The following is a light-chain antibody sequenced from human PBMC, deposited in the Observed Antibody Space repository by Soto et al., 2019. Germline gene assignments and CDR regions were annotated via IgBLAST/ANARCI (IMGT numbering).Light chain of an antibody. Sequence: QSVPTQPPSASGSPGQSATISCTGTSSDVGGYNYVSWYQQYPGKAPKLMIYEVSKRPSGVPGRFSGSKSGNTASLTVSGLPAEDEADYYCSSYAGSSTWVFGGGTKLTVL. CDR2: EVS. CDR3: SSYAGSSTWV. V-gene: IGLV2-8*01. J-gene: IGLJ2*01. CDR1: SSDVGGYNY.